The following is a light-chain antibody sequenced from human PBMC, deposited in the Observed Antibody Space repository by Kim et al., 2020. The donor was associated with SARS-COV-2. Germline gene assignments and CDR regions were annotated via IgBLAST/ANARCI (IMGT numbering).Light chain of an antibody. V-gene: IGLV1-44*01. CDR3: AAWDDSLNGVV. CDR2: SNN. CDR1: SANIGSNT. Sequence: GQRVTISCSGSSANIGSNTVNGYQQLPGTAPKLLIYSNNQRPSGVPDRFSGSKSGTSASLAISGLQSEDEADYYCAAWDDSLNGVVFGGGTQPTVL. J-gene: IGLJ2*01.